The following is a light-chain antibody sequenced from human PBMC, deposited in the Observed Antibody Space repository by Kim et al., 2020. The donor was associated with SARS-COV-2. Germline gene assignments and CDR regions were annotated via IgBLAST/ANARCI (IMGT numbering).Light chain of an antibody. V-gene: IGKV3-11*01. CDR1: QSVSRY. CDR3: QQRSHWVT. CDR2: DAS. J-gene: IGKJ4*01. Sequence: SLSPGERATPSCRASQSVSRYLAWYQQRPGQAPRLLIYDASNRATGIPARFSGSGSGTDFTLTISGLEPEDFAVYFCQQRSHWVTFGGGTKVDIK.